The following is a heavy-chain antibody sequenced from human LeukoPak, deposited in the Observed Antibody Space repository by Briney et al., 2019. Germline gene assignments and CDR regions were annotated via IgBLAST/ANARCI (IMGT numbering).Heavy chain of an antibody. CDR1: GFTFSTFA. V-gene: IGHV3-11*04. J-gene: IGHJ6*04. CDR3: AELGITMIGGV. D-gene: IGHD3-10*02. Sequence: GGSLRLSCAASGFTFSTFAISWIRPAPGKGLEGVSYISSSGSTIYYADSVKGRFTISSDNAKNSLYLQMNSLRAEDTAVYYCAELGITMIGGVWGKGTTVSISS. CDR2: ISSSGSTI.